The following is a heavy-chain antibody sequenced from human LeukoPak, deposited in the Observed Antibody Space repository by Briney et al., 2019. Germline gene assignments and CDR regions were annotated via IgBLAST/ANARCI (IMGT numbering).Heavy chain of an antibody. D-gene: IGHD3-22*01. V-gene: IGHV3-33*01. CDR3: ARIHSLYYYDSSGYGAFDI. CDR2: IWYDGSNK. CDR1: GFTFSTYG. Sequence: GGSLRLSCAASGFTFSTYGMHWVRQAPGKGLDWVSVIWYDGSNKYYADSVKGRFTISRDNSKNTLYLQMNSLRAEDTAVYYCARIHSLYYYDSSGYGAFDIWGQGTMVTVSS. J-gene: IGHJ3*02.